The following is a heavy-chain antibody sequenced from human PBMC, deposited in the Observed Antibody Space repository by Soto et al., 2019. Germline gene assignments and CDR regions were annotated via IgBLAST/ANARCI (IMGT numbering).Heavy chain of an antibody. V-gene: IGHV1-2*02. CDR3: ARVFYDSSGYPIGGYFDY. CDR2: INPNSGGT. D-gene: IGHD3-22*01. Sequence: ASVKVSCKASGYTFTGYYMHWVRQAPGQGLEWMGWINPNSGGTNYAQKFQGRVTMTRDTSISTAYMELSRLRSDDTAVYYCARVFYDSSGYPIGGYFDYWGQGTLVTV. CDR1: GYTFTGYY. J-gene: IGHJ4*02.